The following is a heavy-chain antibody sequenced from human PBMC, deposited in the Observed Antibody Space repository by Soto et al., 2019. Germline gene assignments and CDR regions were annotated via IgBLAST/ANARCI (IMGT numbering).Heavy chain of an antibody. CDR1: GFTFSSYA. Sequence: GGSLRLSCAASGFTFSSYAMSWVRQAPGKGLEWVSAISGSGGSTYYADSVKGRFTISRDNSKNTLYLQMNSLRAEDTAVYYCAKDSYYGSGSPRGRGNNWFDPWGQGTLVTVSS. V-gene: IGHV3-23*01. J-gene: IGHJ5*02. CDR2: ISGSGGST. CDR3: AKDSYYGSGSPRGRGNNWFDP. D-gene: IGHD3-10*01.